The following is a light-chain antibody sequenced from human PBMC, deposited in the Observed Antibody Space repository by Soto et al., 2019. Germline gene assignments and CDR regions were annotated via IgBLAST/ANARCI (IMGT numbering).Light chain of an antibody. CDR1: SSDVGGYNY. CDR2: EVT. J-gene: IGLJ2*01. Sequence: QSALTQPPSASGSPGQSVTISCTGTSSDVGGYNYLSWYQHRPGKAPQLIIYEVTKRPSGVPNRFFGSNSGNTATLTISGTQAMYEADYYCQAWDSSTVVFGGGTKVTVL. V-gene: IGLV2-8*01. CDR3: QAWDSSTVV.